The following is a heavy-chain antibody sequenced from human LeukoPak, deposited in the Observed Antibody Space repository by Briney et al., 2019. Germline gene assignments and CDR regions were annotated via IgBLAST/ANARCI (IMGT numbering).Heavy chain of an antibody. V-gene: IGHV3-21*01. Sequence: GGSLRLSCAASGFTFSNYAMSWVRQAPGKGLEWVSSISSSSSYLYYADSVKGRFTISRDNAKNSLYLQMNSLRAEDTAVYYCAADTVTPFDYWGQGTLVTVSS. D-gene: IGHD4-17*01. CDR2: ISSSSSYL. CDR1: GFTFSNYA. CDR3: AADTVTPFDY. J-gene: IGHJ4*02.